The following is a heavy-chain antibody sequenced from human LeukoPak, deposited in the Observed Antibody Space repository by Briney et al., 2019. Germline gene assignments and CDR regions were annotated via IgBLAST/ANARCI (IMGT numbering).Heavy chain of an antibody. CDR1: GGSISSGGYY. J-gene: IGHJ4*02. V-gene: IGHV4-31*03. CDR2: IYYSGST. CDR3: ACTPTLADSSSWYVFDY. Sequence: PSETLSLTCTVSGGSISSGGYYWSWIRRHPGKGLEWIGYIYYSGSTYYNPSLKSRVTISVDTSKNQFSLKLSSVTAADTAVYYCACTPTLADSSSWYVFDYWGQGTLVTVSS. D-gene: IGHD6-13*01.